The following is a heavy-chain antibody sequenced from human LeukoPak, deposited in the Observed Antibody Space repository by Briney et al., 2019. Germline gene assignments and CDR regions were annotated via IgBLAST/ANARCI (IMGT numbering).Heavy chain of an antibody. D-gene: IGHD5-18*01. Sequence: GGSLRLSCAASRFTFSNYWMAWVRQAPGKGLEWVANIKDDGSETYYVASVKGRFTISRDNAKDSLNLQMNSLRAEDTAVYYCAREPRGYSYGLWGRGTLVTVSS. CDR2: IKDDGSET. CDR1: RFTFSNYW. J-gene: IGHJ4*02. V-gene: IGHV3-7*01. CDR3: AREPRGYSYGL.